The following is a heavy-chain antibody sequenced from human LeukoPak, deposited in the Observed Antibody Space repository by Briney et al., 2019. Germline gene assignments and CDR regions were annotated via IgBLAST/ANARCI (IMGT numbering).Heavy chain of an antibody. Sequence: GGSLRLSCEASGFIFDNYDMSWVRQAPGKGLEWVASIVGRGAMTYYADHVKGRFTISRDNSKKTVDLLMNTLRVEDTALYYCAKDRGGAQHFDVLAAADFWGQGTLVTVSS. CDR1: GFIFDNYD. CDR2: IVGRGAMT. J-gene: IGHJ4*02. V-gene: IGHV3-23*01. D-gene: IGHD3-9*01. CDR3: AKDRGGAQHFDVLAAADF.